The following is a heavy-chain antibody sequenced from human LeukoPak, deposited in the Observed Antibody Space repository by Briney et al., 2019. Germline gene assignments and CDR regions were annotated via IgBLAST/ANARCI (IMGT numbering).Heavy chain of an antibody. CDR2: ISYDGSNK. J-gene: IGHJ6*02. D-gene: IGHD2-15*01. CDR1: GFTFSSYA. V-gene: IGHV3-30-3*01. CDR3: ARATRTLEGGPSADYYYYGMDV. Sequence: GRSLRLSCAASGFTFSSYAMHWVRQAPGKGLEWVAVISYDGSNKYYADSVKGRFTISRDNSKNTLYLQMNSLRAEDTAVYYCARATRTLEGGPSADYYYYGMDVWGQGTTVTVSS.